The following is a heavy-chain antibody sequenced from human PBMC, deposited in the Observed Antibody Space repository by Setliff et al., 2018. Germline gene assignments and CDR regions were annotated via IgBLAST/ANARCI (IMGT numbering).Heavy chain of an antibody. V-gene: IGHV1-8*02. CDR1: GYTFTSYA. J-gene: IGHJ4*02. D-gene: IGHD3-3*01. Sequence: ASVKVSCKASGYTFTSYAISWVRQAPGQGLEWMGWMNPNSGNTGYAQKFQGRVTMTRNTSISTAYMDLSSLRFEDTAVYYCARAQSWSGGPYYFDNWGQGTLVTVSS. CDR3: ARAQSWSGGPYYFDN. CDR2: MNPNSGNT.